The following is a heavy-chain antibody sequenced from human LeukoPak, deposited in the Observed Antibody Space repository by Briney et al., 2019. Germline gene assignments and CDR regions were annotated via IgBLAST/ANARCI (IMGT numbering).Heavy chain of an antibody. V-gene: IGHV1-46*01. J-gene: IGHJ4*02. D-gene: IGHD2/OR15-2a*01. Sequence: ASVKVSCKASGCTFTSYYMHWVRQAPGQGLEWMGIINPSGGSTSYAQKFQGRVTMTRDMSTSTVYMELSSLRSEDTAVYHCARSRSPLLLIDYWGQGTLVTVSS. CDR2: INPSGGST. CDR1: GCTFTSYY. CDR3: ARSRSPLLLIDY.